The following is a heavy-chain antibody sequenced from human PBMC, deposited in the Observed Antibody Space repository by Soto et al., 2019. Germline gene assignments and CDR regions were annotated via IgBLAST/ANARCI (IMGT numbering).Heavy chain of an antibody. CDR2: ISATGGGT. CDR1: GFKFSNYA. V-gene: IGHV3-23*01. D-gene: IGHD3-16*01. J-gene: IGHJ4*02. CDR3: AKGRRAGGNSAFYFDF. Sequence: EVQMLASGGGLGQPGGSLRLSCAASGFKFSNYAMSWVRQAPGKGLEWVSLISATGGGTYYADSVKGRFTISRDNSHNTLYLQVHSLTAEDTAVYYCAKGRRAGGNSAFYFDFWGQGAQVTVSS.